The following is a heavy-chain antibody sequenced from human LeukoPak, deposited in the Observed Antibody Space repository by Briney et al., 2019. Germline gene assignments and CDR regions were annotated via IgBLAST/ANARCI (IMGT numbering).Heavy chain of an antibody. CDR3: AKESPGNYYSAYFDY. CDR2: ISSSSSYI. V-gene: IGHV3-21*01. CDR1: GFTFSSYS. D-gene: IGHD1-26*01. J-gene: IGHJ4*02. Sequence: GGSLRLSCAASGFTFSSYSMNWVRQAPGKGLEWVSSISSSSSYIYYADSLKGRFTISRDNAKNSLYLQMNSLRAEDTAVYYCAKESPGNYYSAYFDYWGQGTLVTVSS.